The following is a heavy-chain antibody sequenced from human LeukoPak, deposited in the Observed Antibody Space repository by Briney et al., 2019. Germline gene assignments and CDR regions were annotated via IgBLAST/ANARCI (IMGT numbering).Heavy chain of an antibody. Sequence: GGSLRLSCAASGFTFGSYWMSWVRQAPGKGLEWVANIKQDGSEKYYVDSVKGRFTISRDNAKNSLYLQMNSLRAEDTVVYYCARDQARMVRGVIYGYFDYWGQGTLVTVSS. D-gene: IGHD3-10*01. CDR1: GFTFGSYW. CDR3: ARDQARMVRGVIYGYFDY. CDR2: IKQDGSEK. J-gene: IGHJ4*02. V-gene: IGHV3-7*01.